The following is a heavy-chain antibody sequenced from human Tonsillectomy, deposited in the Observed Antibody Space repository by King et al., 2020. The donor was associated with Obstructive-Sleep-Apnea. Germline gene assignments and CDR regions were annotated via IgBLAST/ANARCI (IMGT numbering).Heavy chain of an antibody. J-gene: IGHJ6*02. CDR2: ISGSGGNT. CDR3: AKEERITIFGVAPYGMDV. Sequence: VQLVESGGGLVPPGGSLRLSCAASGFTFSSFAMSWVRQAPGKGLEWVSGISGSGGNTYYEESVKGLFTPSRYNSKNTLYLQMNSLRAEDTAVYYCAKEERITIFGVAPYGMDVWGQGTTVTVSS. D-gene: IGHD3-3*01. CDR1: GFTFSSFA. V-gene: IGHV3-23*04.